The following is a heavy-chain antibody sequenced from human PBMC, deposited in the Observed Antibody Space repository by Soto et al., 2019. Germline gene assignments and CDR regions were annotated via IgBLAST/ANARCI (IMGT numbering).Heavy chain of an antibody. D-gene: IGHD2-15*01. V-gene: IGHV3-33*01. CDR2: IWYDGSNK. CDR3: ARDGYCSGGSCYSVPVFDY. J-gene: IGHJ4*02. CDR1: GFTFSSYG. Sequence: QVQLVESGGGVVQPGRSLRLSCAASGFTFSSYGMHWVRQAPGKGLEWVAVIWYDGSNKYYADSVKGRFTISRDNSKNTLYRQMNSRRDEDTAVYYCARDGYCSGGSCYSVPVFDYWGQGTLVTVSS.